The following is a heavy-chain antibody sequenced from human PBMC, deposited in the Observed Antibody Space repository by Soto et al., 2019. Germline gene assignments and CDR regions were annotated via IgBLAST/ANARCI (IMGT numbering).Heavy chain of an antibody. Sequence: PSETLSLPCTVPGGSISRSTYYWGWIRQPPGKGLEWIGSIYYSGSTYYRSSLKSQVTIHVDTSKNQLCLKLSSVTAADTAVYYWARQVPAAIRLGWFDPWGQGTLVTV. V-gene: IGHV4-39*01. J-gene: IGHJ5*02. CDR2: IYYSGST. CDR1: GGSISRSTYY. D-gene: IGHD2-2*02. CDR3: ARQVPAAIRLGWFDP.